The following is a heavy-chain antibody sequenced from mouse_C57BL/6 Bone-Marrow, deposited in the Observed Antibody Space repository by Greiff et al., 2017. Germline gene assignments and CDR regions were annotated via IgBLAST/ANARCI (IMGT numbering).Heavy chain of an antibody. CDR1: GYTFTSYD. D-gene: IGHD1-1*01. CDR2: IYPRGGST. CDR3: AKLGIGGSNEDWCFDV. J-gene: IGHJ1*03. Sequence: VQLQESGPELVKPGASVKLSCKASGYTFTSYDINWVKQRPGQGLEWIGWIYPRGGSTKYNEKFKGKATWTVDTSSSTAYMELHSLTSEDSAVYSCAKLGIGGSNEDWCFDVWGTGTTVTVSS. V-gene: IGHV1-85*01.